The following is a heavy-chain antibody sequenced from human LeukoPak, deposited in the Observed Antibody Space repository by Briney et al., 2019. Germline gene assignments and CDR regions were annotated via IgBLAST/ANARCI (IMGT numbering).Heavy chain of an antibody. V-gene: IGHV1-69*06. D-gene: IGHD2-2*01. CDR1: GGTFSSYA. Sequence: SVKVCCKASGGTFSSYAISWVRQAPGQGLEWMGGIIPIFGTANYAQKFQGRVTITADKSTSTAYMELSSLRSEDTAVYYCASLGVGYCSSTSCYPFDYWGQGTLVTVSS. J-gene: IGHJ4*02. CDR3: ASLGVGYCSSTSCYPFDY. CDR2: IIPIFGTA.